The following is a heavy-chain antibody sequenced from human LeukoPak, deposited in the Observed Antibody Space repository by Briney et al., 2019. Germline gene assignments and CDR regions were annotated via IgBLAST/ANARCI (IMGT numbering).Heavy chain of an antibody. CDR3: ARDMAPPTVTTQGDAFDI. CDR2: MNPNSGNT. V-gene: IGHV1-8*01. CDR1: GYTFTSYG. J-gene: IGHJ3*02. D-gene: IGHD4-17*01. Sequence: ASVNVSCKASGYTFTSYGINWVRQATGQGLEWMGWMNPNSGNTGYAQKFQGRVTMTRNTSISTAYMELSSLRSEDTAVYYCARDMAPPTVTTQGDAFDIWGQGTMVTVSS.